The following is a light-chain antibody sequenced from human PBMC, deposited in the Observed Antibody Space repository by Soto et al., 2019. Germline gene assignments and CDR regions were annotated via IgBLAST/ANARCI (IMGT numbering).Light chain of an antibody. J-gene: IGLJ1*01. CDR2: EVS. CDR3: SSYTNLNTRV. Sequence: QSVLTQPASVSGSPGQSITISCSGTSSDVGGYKYVSWYQQHPGKVPKVIIYEVSNRPSGVSNRFSGSKSGNTASLTISGLQAEDEAAYYCSSYTNLNTRVFGTGTKLTVL. CDR1: SSDVGGYKY. V-gene: IGLV2-14*01.